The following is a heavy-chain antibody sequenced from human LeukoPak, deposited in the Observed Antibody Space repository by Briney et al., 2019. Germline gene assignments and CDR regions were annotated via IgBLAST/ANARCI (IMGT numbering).Heavy chain of an antibody. J-gene: IGHJ6*02. CDR3: ARSIVVAGIVSDYYYYAMDV. D-gene: IGHD6-19*01. Sequence: SETLSLTCIVSGGSISSYYWSWIRQPPGKGLEWIGYIYYSGSATYNPSLKSRVTISLQTSKKQFSLKLSSVTAEDTAVYYCARSIVVAGIVSDYYYYAMDVWGQGTTVTVSS. V-gene: IGHV4-59*08. CDR1: GGSISSYY. CDR2: IYYSGSA.